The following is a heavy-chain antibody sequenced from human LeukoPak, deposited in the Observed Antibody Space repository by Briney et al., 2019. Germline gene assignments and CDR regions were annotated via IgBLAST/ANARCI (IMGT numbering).Heavy chain of an antibody. V-gene: IGHV3-7*05. CDR3: ARDQVLYGSGWTYWYLDL. D-gene: IGHD6-19*01. CDR2: IKQDGSEK. J-gene: IGHJ2*01. Sequence: GGSLRLSCAASGFSFSTYWMTWVRQAPGKGLEWVANIKQDGSEKNYVDSVKGRFTISRDNAKNSLYLQMNSLRAEDTAVYYCARDQVLYGSGWTYWYLDLWAVAPWSLSPQ. CDR1: GFSFSTYW.